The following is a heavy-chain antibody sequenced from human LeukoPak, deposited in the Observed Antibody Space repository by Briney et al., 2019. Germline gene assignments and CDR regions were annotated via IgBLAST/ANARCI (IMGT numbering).Heavy chain of an antibody. D-gene: IGHD5-18*01. J-gene: IGHJ6*03. V-gene: IGHV4-59*01. CDR1: GGSISSYY. Sequence: SETLSLTCTASGGSISSYYWSWIRQPPGKGLEWIGYIYYSGSTNYNPSLKSRVTISVDTSKNQFSLKLSSVTAADTAVYYCAGGYIYGSTYYYMDVWGKGTTVTISS. CDR2: IYYSGST. CDR3: AGGYIYGSTYYYMDV.